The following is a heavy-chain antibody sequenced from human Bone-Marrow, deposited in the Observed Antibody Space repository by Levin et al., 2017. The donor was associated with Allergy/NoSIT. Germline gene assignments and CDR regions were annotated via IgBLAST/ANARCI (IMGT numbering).Heavy chain of an antibody. Sequence: ASVKVSCKASGGTFSSYAISWVRQAPGQGLEWMGGIIPIFGTANYAQKFQGRVTITADESTSTAYMELSSLRSEDTAVYYCARDQYSSSWYDIYWFDPWGQGTLVTVSS. CDR1: GGTFSSYA. CDR2: IIPIFGTA. J-gene: IGHJ5*02. CDR3: ARDQYSSSWYDIYWFDP. V-gene: IGHV1-69*13. D-gene: IGHD6-13*01.